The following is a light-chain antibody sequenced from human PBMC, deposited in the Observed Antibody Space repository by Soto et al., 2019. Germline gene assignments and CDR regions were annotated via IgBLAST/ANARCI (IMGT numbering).Light chain of an antibody. V-gene: IGKV1-5*03. CDR2: KVS. Sequence: DIQMTQSPSTLSASVGDRVTITCRASQRITDWLAWYQQKPGKAPKFLIYKVSNLEGGVPSRFSGSGSWTEFNLNISSVQTDDFATYYCQYWDNYSWTFGQGTKVEIK. J-gene: IGKJ1*01. CDR1: QRITDW. CDR3: QYWDNYSWT.